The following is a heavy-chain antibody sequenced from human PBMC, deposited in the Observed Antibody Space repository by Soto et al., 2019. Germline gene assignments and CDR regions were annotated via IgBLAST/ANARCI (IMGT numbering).Heavy chain of an antibody. Sequence: QVQLVQSGAEVKKPGSSVKVSCKASGGTFSSYAISWVRQAPGQGLEWMGGIIPIFGTADYAQKFQGRVTITADESTSTAYMELSSLRSEDTAVYYCARRWVVPADSPPRYYYYGMDVWGQGTTVTVSS. V-gene: IGHV1-69*01. CDR2: IIPIFGTA. CDR3: ARRWVVPADSPPRYYYYGMDV. D-gene: IGHD2-2*01. CDR1: GGTFSSYA. J-gene: IGHJ6*02.